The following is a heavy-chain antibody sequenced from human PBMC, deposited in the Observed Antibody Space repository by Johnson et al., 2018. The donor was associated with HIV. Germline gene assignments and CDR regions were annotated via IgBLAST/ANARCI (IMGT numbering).Heavy chain of an antibody. CDR3: ARADWNHGGAFDI. CDR1: GFTFSSYW. D-gene: IGHD1-1*01. CDR2: INSDGSST. J-gene: IGHJ3*02. Sequence: VQLVESGGGLVQPGGSLRLSCAASGFTFSSYWMHWVRQAPGKGLVWVSRINSDGSSTSYADSVKGRFTISRDNAKTTLYRQMNSLRAEDTAVYYCARADWNHGGAFDIWGQGTMVTVSS. V-gene: IGHV3-74*01.